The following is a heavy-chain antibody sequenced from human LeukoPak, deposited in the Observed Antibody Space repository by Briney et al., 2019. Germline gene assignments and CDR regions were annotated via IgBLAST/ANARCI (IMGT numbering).Heavy chain of an antibody. D-gene: IGHD4-17*01. Sequence: SETPSLTCTVSGGSISSSSYYWGWIRQPPGKGLEWIGGIYYSGSTYYNPSLKSRVTISVDTSKNQFSLKLSSVTAADTAVYYCARHYGDNVFDYWGQGTLVTVSS. V-gene: IGHV4-39*07. CDR2: IYYSGST. CDR1: GGSISSSSYY. CDR3: ARHYGDNVFDY. J-gene: IGHJ4*02.